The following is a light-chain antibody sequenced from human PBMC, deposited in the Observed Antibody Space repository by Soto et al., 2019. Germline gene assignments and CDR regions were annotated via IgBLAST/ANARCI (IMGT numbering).Light chain of an antibody. CDR1: QSVSSY. CDR2: DAS. CDR3: QQHQT. V-gene: IGKV3-11*01. Sequence: EIVLTQSPATLSLSPGERATLSCRASQSVSSYLAWSQQKPGQAPRLLIYDASNRATGIPARFRGSGPGTDFTLTISSLEHEEFAVYYWQQHQTFGQGTNVYIK. J-gene: IGKJ1*01.